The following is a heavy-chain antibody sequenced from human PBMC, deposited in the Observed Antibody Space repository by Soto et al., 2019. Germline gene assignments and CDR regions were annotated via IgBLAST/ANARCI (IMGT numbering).Heavy chain of an antibody. Sequence: PGGSLRLSCAASGFTVSSYAMSWVRQAPGKGLEWVSAISGSGGSTYYADSVKGRFTISRDNSKNTLYLQMNSLRAEDTAVYYCAKGIIAAGSPEYYYSYGMDVWGQGTTVTVSS. CDR2: ISGSGGST. J-gene: IGHJ6*02. CDR1: GFTVSSYA. CDR3: AKGIIAAGSPEYYYSYGMDV. V-gene: IGHV3-23*01. D-gene: IGHD6-13*01.